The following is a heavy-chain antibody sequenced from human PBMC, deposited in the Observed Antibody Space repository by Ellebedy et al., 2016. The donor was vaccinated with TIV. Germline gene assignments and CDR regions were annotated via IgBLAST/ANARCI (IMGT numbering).Heavy chain of an antibody. CDR1: GGSISSSNW. J-gene: IGHJ4*02. CDR3: ARRSREQLVGYFDY. CDR2: IYHSGST. D-gene: IGHD6-6*01. V-gene: IGHV4-4*02. Sequence: SETLSLTXAVSGGSISSSNWWSWVRQPPGKGLEWIGEIYHSGSTNCNPSLKSRVTISVDMSKKKFSLRLSSVTAADTAVYYCARRSREQLVGYFDYWGQGILVTVSS.